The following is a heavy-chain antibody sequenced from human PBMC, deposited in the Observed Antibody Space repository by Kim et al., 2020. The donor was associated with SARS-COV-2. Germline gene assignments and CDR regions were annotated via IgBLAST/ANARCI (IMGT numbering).Heavy chain of an antibody. CDR1: GGSISSYY. D-gene: IGHD2-15*01. CDR3: ARAPPGYCSGGSCYSAFFDY. J-gene: IGHJ4*02. V-gene: IGHV4-59*13. CDR2: ISYSGST. Sequence: SETLSLTCTVSGGSISSYYWSWIRQPPGKGLKWIWYISYSGSTNYNPSLKSRVTISVDTSKNQFSLKLSSVTAADTAVYYCARAPPGYCSGGSCYSAFFDYWGQGTMVTVSS.